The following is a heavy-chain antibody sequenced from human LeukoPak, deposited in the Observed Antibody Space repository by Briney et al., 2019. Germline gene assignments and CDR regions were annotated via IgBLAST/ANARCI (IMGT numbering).Heavy chain of an antibody. V-gene: IGHV1-2*02. J-gene: IGHJ5*02. CDR3: ARCLRGYNWFDP. D-gene: IGHD5/OR15-5a*01. CDR1: GYTFTGYY. Sequence: ASVKVSCKASGYTFTGYYMHWVRQAPGQGLEWMGWINPNSGGTNYAQKFQGRVTMTRDTSISTAYMELSRLRSDDTTVYYCARCLRGYNWFDPWGQGTLVTVSS. CDR2: INPNSGGT.